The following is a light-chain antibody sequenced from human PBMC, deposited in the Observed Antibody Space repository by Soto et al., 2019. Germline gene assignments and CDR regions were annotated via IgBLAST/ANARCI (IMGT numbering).Light chain of an antibody. Sequence: EIVLTQSPGTLSLSPGERATLSCRASQSASSSYLAWYQQKPGQAPRLLIYGASSRATATPDRFSGSGSGTDFTLTISRLEPEDFAVYYCQEYGSSRTFGQGTKVEIK. J-gene: IGKJ1*01. CDR2: GAS. CDR1: QSASSSY. CDR3: QEYGSSRT. V-gene: IGKV3-20*01.